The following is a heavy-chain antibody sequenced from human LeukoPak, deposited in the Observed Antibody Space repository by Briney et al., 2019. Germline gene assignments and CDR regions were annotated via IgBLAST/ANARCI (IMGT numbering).Heavy chain of an antibody. D-gene: IGHD3-3*01. Sequence: VASVKVSCKASGGTFSSYAISWVRQAPGQGLEWMGGIIPIFGTANYAQKFQGRVTITADESTSTAYMELSSLRSEDTAVYYCARAQRITIFGVVTLGYWGQGTLVTVSS. V-gene: IGHV1-69*13. J-gene: IGHJ4*02. CDR3: ARAQRITIFGVVTLGY. CDR1: GGTFSSYA. CDR2: IIPIFGTA.